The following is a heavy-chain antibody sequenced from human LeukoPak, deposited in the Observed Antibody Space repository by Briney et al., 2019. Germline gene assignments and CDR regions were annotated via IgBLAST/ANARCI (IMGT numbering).Heavy chain of an antibody. CDR2: IHHSVSP. CDR3: ARDILMVGTTHYFDY. Sequence: SETLSLTCTVSGGSITTYYWSWLRQSPGRGLEWIGYIHHSVSPTYNPSLKSRVTISVDTSKNQFSLKVTSVTAADTAVYYCARDILMVGTTHYFDYWGQGTLVTVSS. CDR1: GGSITTYY. D-gene: IGHD1-26*01. J-gene: IGHJ4*02. V-gene: IGHV4-59*01.